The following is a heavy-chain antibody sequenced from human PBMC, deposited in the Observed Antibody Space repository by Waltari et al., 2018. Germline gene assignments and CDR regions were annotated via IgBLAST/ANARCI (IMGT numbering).Heavy chain of an antibody. V-gene: IGHV3-23*03. D-gene: IGHD5-12*01. CDR3: AKSYRRDGYNYDY. J-gene: IGHJ4*02. CDR1: GFTFSSHA. CDR2: IYSGGST. Sequence: EVQLLESGGGLVQPGGSLRLPCAASGFTFSSHAMSWVRQAPGKGLEWVSVIYSGGSTYYADSVKGRFTISRDNSKNTLYLQMNTLRAEDTAVYYCAKSYRRDGYNYDYWGQGTLVTVSS.